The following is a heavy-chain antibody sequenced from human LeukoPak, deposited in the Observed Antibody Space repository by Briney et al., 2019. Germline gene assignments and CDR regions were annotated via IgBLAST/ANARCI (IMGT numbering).Heavy chain of an antibody. CDR3: ARDREDSCYDYGN. V-gene: IGHV1-2*02. CDR1: GYTFTGYY. J-gene: IGHJ4*02. CDR2: INPNSGGT. D-gene: IGHD5-12*01. Sequence: ASVKVSCKASGYTFTGYYMHWVRQAPGQGLEWMGWINPNSGGTNYAQKFQGRVTMTRDTSISTAYMELSRLRSDDTAVYYCARDREDSCYDYGNWGQGTLVTVSS.